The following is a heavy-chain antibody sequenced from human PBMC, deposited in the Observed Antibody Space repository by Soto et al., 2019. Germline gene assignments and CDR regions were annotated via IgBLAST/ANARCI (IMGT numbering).Heavy chain of an antibody. J-gene: IGHJ5*02. CDR3: ATSYDPGFDP. CDR1: GYPFSKYG. CDR2: IKPDNGNT. V-gene: IGHV1-18*04. Sequence: QLQLVQSGGEVKKPGASVRVSCEAYGYPFSKYGISWIRQAPGQGLEWMGWIKPDNGNTDYAQKFQGRVTMTTDTSSNTAYMELRSLRSDDTAVYYCATSYDPGFDPWGQGTLVSVSS. D-gene: IGHD5-12*01.